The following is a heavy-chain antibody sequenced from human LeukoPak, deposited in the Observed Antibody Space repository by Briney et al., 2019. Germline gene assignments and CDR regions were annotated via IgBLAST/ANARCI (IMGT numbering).Heavy chain of an antibody. J-gene: IGHJ6*02. CDR1: GGSISSYY. V-gene: IGHV4-59*08. CDR3: ARQYSDIWRPTRGCDYYGMDV. Sequence: SETLSLTCTVSGGSISSYYWSWIRQPPGKGLEWIGYIYYSGSTNYNPSLKSRVTISVDTSKNQFSRKLSSLTAADTAVYYCARQYSDIWRPTRGCDYYGMDVWGQGTTVTVSS. CDR2: IYYSGST. D-gene: IGHD3-9*01.